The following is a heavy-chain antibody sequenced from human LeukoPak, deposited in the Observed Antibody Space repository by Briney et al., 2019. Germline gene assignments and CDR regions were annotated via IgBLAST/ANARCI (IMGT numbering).Heavy chain of an antibody. CDR3: ARRSGIAVAGAFDY. J-gene: IGHJ4*02. CDR1: GFTFSSNA. D-gene: IGHD6-19*01. CDR2: ISGSGGST. Sequence: GGSLRLSCAASGFTFSSNAMSWVRQAPGKGLEWVSDISGSGGSTYYADSVKGRFTISRDNSKNTLYLQMNSLRAEDTAVYYCARRSGIAVAGAFDYWGQGTLVTVSS. V-gene: IGHV3-23*01.